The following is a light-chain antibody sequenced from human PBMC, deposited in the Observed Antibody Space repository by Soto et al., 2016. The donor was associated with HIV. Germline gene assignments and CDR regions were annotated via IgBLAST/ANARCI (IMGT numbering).Light chain of an antibody. CDR2: TAS. V-gene: IGKV1-9*01. Sequence: DIQLTQSPSFLSASVGDRVTITCRASQDITSYLSWYQQKPGKAPKLLIHTASALQSGVPSRFSGSGSGTEFTLTISSLQPEDFATYYCQQFGNKPYTFGQGTKLEIK. J-gene: IGKJ2*01. CDR1: QDITSY. CDR3: QQFGNKPYT.